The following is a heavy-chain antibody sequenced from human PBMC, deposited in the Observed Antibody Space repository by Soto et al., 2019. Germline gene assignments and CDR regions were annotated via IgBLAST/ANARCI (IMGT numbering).Heavy chain of an antibody. CDR1: GLSLSSSSYL. Sequence: ASETLCLPCTVSGLSLSSSSYLLVWVRQPPGKGLEWIGSIYYSGSTYYNPSLKSRVTISVDTSKNQLSLKLSSVTAADTAVYYCARSITMVRGVIISWFDPWGQGTLVTVSS. J-gene: IGHJ5*02. V-gene: IGHV4-39*01. D-gene: IGHD3-10*01. CDR3: ARSITMVRGVIISWFDP. CDR2: IYYSGST.